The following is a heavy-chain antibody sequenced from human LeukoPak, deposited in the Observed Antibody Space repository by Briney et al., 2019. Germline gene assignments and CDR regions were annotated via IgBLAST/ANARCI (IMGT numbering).Heavy chain of an antibody. CDR3: ARSHYGDYGGGLVDY. D-gene: IGHD4-17*01. CDR2: IYSGGST. J-gene: IGHJ4*02. V-gene: IGHV3-66*01. Sequence: GGSLRLSCAASGFTVSGNYMSWVRQAPGKGLEWVSVIYSGGSTYYADSVKGRFTISRDNSKNTLYLQMNSLRAEDTAVYYCARSHYGDYGGGLVDYWGQGTLVTVSS. CDR1: GFTVSGNY.